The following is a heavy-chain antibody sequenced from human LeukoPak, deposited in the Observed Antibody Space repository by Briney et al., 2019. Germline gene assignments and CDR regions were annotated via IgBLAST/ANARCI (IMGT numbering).Heavy chain of an antibody. D-gene: IGHD1-26*01. Sequence: ASVKVSCKTSGYTFTSYGISWVRQAPAQGLEWMAWISGYNGDTNYVQKFQGRVTMTTDTSTSTAYLELRGLRSDDTAVYYCARDWGAPHTLNFDYWGQGTLVTVSS. CDR2: ISGYNGDT. CDR1: GYTFTSYG. V-gene: IGHV1-18*01. CDR3: ARDWGAPHTLNFDY. J-gene: IGHJ4*02.